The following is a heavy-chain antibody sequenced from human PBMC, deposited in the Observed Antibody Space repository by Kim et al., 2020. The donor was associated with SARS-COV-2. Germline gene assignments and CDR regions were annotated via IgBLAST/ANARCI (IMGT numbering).Heavy chain of an antibody. J-gene: IGHJ4*02. CDR3: AKAQRGYSYGWYDY. Sequence: GGSLRLSCAASGFTFSSYSMNWVRQAPGKGLEWVSSISSSSSYIYYADSVKGRFTISRDNAKNSLYLQMNSLRAEDTAVYYCAKAQRGYSYGWYDYWGQGTLVTVSS. V-gene: IGHV3-21*01. CDR1: GFTFSSYS. CDR2: ISSSSSYI. D-gene: IGHD5-18*01.